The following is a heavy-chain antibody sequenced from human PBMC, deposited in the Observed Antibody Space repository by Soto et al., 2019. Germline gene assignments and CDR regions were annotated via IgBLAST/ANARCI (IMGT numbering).Heavy chain of an antibody. J-gene: IGHJ3*02. CDR1: GFTFSSYA. CDR2: ISGSGGST. CDR3: AKDYHGSPKAFDI. D-gene: IGHD2-2*01. Sequence: GGSLRLSCAASGFTFSSYAMSWVRQAPGKGLEWVSAISGSGGSTYYADSVKGRFTISRDNSKNTLYLQMNSLRAEDTAVYYRAKDYHGSPKAFDIWGQGTMVTVSS. V-gene: IGHV3-23*01.